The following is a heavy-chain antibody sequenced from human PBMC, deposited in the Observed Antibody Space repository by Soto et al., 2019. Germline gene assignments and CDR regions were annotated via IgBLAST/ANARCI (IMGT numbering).Heavy chain of an antibody. Sequence: QVQLVQSGAEVRKSGSSVKVSCKAAGGTFSDYALSWVRQAPGQGLEWMGGNIPMFATTNYAQKFQGRVTITADDSATTAHMELSSLKSEDTAVYYCARGRGIGFSSTWNIYWYYNMDVWGQGTTVTVSS. D-gene: IGHD6-13*01. J-gene: IGHJ6*02. V-gene: IGHV1-69*01. CDR3: ARGRGIGFSSTWNIYWYYNMDV. CDR2: NIPMFATT. CDR1: GGTFSDYA.